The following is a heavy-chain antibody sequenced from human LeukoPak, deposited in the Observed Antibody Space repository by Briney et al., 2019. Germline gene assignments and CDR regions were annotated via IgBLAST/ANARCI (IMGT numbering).Heavy chain of an antibody. Sequence: GASVTVSCKVSGYTLTELSMHWVRQAPGKGLEWMGGFDPEDGETIYAQKFQGRVTMTEDTSTDTAYMELSSLRSEDTAVYYCATDGSDCSGGSCYSYGMDVWGKGTTVTVSS. CDR1: GYTLTELS. J-gene: IGHJ6*04. CDR3: ATDGSDCSGGSCYSYGMDV. D-gene: IGHD2-15*01. CDR2: FDPEDGET. V-gene: IGHV1-24*01.